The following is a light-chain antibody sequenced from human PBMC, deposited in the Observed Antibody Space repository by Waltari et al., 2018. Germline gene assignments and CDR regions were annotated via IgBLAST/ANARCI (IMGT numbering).Light chain of an antibody. CDR3: SSFSSSSIRYV. V-gene: IGLV2-14*01. Sequence: QSALTQPASVSGSPGPSITIPCTGTSSDVGGYHRVSWYQQHPGRAPKFMIYEVSNRPSGVSDRFSGSKSGNTASLTISGLQAEDEADYYCSSFSSSSIRYVFGIGTKVTVL. CDR2: EVS. J-gene: IGLJ1*01. CDR1: SSDVGGYHR.